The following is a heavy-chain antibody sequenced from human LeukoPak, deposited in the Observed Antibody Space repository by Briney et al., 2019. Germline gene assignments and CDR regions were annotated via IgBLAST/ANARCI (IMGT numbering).Heavy chain of an antibody. CDR2: FDPEDGET. Sequence: ASVKVSCKASGYTFTGYYMHWVRQAPGKGLEWMGGFDPEDGETIYAQKFQGRVTLTEDTSTDTAYMELSSLSSADTAMYYCALNAYCSSSSCWGNYYYYYMDFWGKGTTVTVSS. D-gene: IGHD2-2*01. J-gene: IGHJ6*03. V-gene: IGHV1-24*01. CDR1: GYTFTGYY. CDR3: ALNAYCSSSSCWGNYYYYYMDF.